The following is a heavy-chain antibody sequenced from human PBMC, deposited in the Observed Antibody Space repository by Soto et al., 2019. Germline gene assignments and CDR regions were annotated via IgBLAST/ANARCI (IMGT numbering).Heavy chain of an antibody. CDR1: GFTFSSYA. V-gene: IGHV3-30-3*01. Sequence: QVQLVESGGGVVQPGRSLRLSCAASGFTFSSYAMHWVRQAPGKGLEWVAVISYDGSNKYYADSVKGRFTISRDNSKNTLDLQMNSLRAEDTAVYDCARVPSSSGRAHFDYWGQGTLVTVSS. D-gene: IGHD2-15*01. J-gene: IGHJ4*02. CDR3: ARVPSSSGRAHFDY. CDR2: ISYDGSNK.